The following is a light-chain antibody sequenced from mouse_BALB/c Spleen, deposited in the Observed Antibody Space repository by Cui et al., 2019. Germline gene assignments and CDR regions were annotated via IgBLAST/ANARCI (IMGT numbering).Light chain of an antibody. V-gene: IGKV4-55*01. CDR1: SSVSY. CDR2: DTS. CDR3: QQWSSYPLT. Sequence: IVLTQSPALMSASPGEKVTMTCSASSSVSYMYWYQQNPGSSPRLLIYDTSNLASGVPVRFSGSGSGTSYSLTISRMEAEDAATYYCQQWSSYPLTFGAGTKLELK. J-gene: IGKJ5*01.